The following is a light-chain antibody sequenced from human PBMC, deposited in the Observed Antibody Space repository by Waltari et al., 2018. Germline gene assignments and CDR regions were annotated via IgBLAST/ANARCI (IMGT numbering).Light chain of an antibody. Sequence: QSVLTQPPSVSGAPGQRVTISCTGSSSNIGAGFDVHWYQQLPGTAPKLLIYVNNNRPSGVPDRFSGSKSGTPASLAITGLQAEDEADYYCQSYDSSLSGSVFGGGTKLTVL. CDR2: VNN. V-gene: IGLV1-40*01. CDR3: QSYDSSLSGSV. J-gene: IGLJ2*01. CDR1: SSNIGAGFD.